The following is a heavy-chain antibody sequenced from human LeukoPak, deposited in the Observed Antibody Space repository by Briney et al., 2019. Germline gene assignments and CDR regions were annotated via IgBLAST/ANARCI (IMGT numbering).Heavy chain of an antibody. V-gene: IGHV1-2*02. CDR2: INPNSGGT. CDR1: GYTFTGYY. CDR3: ARFYGSGSYPYYFDY. D-gene: IGHD1-26*01. Sequence: GASVKVSCKASGYTFTGYYMHWVRQAPGQGLEWMGWINPNSGGTNYAQKFHGRVTMTRDTSISTAYMELSRLRSDDTAVYYCARFYGSGSYPYYFDYWGQGTLVTVSS. J-gene: IGHJ4*02.